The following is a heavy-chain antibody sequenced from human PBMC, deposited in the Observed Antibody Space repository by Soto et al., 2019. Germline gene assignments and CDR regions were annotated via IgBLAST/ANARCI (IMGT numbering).Heavy chain of an antibody. CDR2: ISYSGTT. J-gene: IGHJ5*02. Sequence: SDTLSLTCTVSGGSISSYYWSWVRQPPGEGLEWIGFISYSGTTSYSPSLKSRVAISLDTSKNQFSLSLSSVTAADTAVYYCARGRGYSYGLDPWGQGTLVTVSS. CDR1: GGSISSYY. V-gene: IGHV4-30-4*02. D-gene: IGHD5-18*01. CDR3: ARGRGYSYGLDP.